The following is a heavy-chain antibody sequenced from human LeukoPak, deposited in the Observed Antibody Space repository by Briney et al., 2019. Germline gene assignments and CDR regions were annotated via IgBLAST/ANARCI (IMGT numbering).Heavy chain of an antibody. CDR2: IYYSGST. D-gene: IGHD4-17*01. J-gene: IGHJ1*01. V-gene: IGHV4-59*01. CDR3: ASGDYVYFQH. Sequence: SETLSLTCTVSGGSISGYYWSWIRQPPGKGLEWIGYIYYSGSTNYNPSLKSRVTISVDTSKNQFSLKLSSVTAADTAVYYCASGDYVYFQHWGQGTLVTVSS. CDR1: GGSISGYY.